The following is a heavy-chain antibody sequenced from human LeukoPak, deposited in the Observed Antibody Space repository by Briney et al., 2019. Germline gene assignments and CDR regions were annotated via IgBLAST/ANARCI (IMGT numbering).Heavy chain of an antibody. CDR2: IYYSGST. CDR1: GGSISSYY. D-gene: IGHD3-16*02. V-gene: IGHV4-59*01. J-gene: IGHJ4*02. Sequence: PSETLSLTCTVSGGSISSYYWIWIRQPPGKGLEWIGYIYYSGSTNYNPSLKSRVTISVDTSKNQFSLKLSSVTAADTAVYYCARGASYRSYYFDYWGQGTLVTVSS. CDR3: ARGASYRSYYFDY.